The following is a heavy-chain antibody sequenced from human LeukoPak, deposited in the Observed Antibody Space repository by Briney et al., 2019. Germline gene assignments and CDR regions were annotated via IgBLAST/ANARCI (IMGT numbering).Heavy chain of an antibody. J-gene: IGHJ4*02. Sequence: SQTLSLTCAVSGGSISSGGYYWSWIRQPPGKGLEWIGYIYHSGSTYYNPSLKSRVTISVDRSKNQFSLKLSSVTAADTAVYYCARGLARGCLWYWGQGTLVTVSS. CDR3: ARGLARGCLWY. CDR1: GGSISSGGYY. D-gene: IGHD1-26*01. V-gene: IGHV4-30-2*01. CDR2: IYHSGST.